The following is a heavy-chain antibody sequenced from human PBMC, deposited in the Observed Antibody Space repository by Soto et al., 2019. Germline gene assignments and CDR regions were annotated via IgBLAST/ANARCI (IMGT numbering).Heavy chain of an antibody. CDR2: ITSSSSHM. CDR3: TTALGRVPTIT. Sequence: EEQLVESGGGLVKPGWSLRLSCAASGFTFSTSIMNWVRQAPGTGLEWVSSITSSSSHMFYADSVKGRFTISRDNARNSLYLQMNSPRAEDTAIYYCTTALGRVPTITWGQGTLVTVSS. D-gene: IGHD5-12*01. J-gene: IGHJ4*02. CDR1: GFTFSTSI. V-gene: IGHV3-21*06.